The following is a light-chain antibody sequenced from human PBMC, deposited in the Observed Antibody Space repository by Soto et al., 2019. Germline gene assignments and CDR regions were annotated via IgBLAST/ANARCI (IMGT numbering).Light chain of an antibody. CDR3: GTWDGSRNWV. J-gene: IGLJ3*02. CDR2: DNN. CDR1: SSNVGNNY. V-gene: IGLV1-51*01. Sequence: QSVLTQTPSVYAAPGQKVTISCSGTSSNVGNNYVSWYQQFPDTAPTLLIYDNNKRPSGIPDRFSGSKSGASATLVITGVQTGDEADYYCGTWDGSRNWVFGGGTQLTVL.